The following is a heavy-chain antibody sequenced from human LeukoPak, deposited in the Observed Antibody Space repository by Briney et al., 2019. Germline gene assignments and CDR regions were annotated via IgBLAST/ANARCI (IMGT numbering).Heavy chain of an antibody. V-gene: IGHV4-39*01. J-gene: IGHJ3*02. Sequence: SETLSRTCTVSGGSISSSSYYWGWIRQPPGKGLEWIGSIYYSGSTYYNPSLKSRVTISVDTSKNQFSLKLSSVTAADTAVYYCASLYYYDSSGYGAFDIWGQGTMVTVSS. CDR2: IYYSGST. D-gene: IGHD3-22*01. CDR3: ASLYYYDSSGYGAFDI. CDR1: GGSISSSSYY.